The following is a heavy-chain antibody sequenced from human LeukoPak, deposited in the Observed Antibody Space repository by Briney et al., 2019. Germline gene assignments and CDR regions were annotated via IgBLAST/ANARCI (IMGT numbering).Heavy chain of an antibody. J-gene: IGHJ4*02. D-gene: IGHD6-19*01. V-gene: IGHV3-9*01. Sequence: PGGSLRLSCAASGFTFSSYSMNWVRQAPGKGLEWVSGISWNSGSIGYADSVKGRFTISRDSAKNSLYLQMNSLRPEDTALYYCAKSRIAVAGQFDYWGQGTLVTVSS. CDR1: GFTFSSYS. CDR2: ISWNSGSI. CDR3: AKSRIAVAGQFDY.